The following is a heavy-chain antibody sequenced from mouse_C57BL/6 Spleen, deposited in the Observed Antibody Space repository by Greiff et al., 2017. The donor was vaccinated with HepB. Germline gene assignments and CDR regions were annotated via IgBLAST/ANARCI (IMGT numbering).Heavy chain of an antibody. CDR1: GFTFSSYG. Sequence: EVMLVESGGDLVKPGGSLKLSCAASGFTFSSYGMSWVRQTPDKRLEWVATISSGSSYTDYPDSVKGQFTISRDKAKNTLYLQMSSLKSEDTAMYYCARHEEGTYYYGSSYFDYWGQGTTLTVSS. J-gene: IGHJ2*01. CDR3: ARHEEGTYYYGSSYFDY. CDR2: ISSGSSYT. V-gene: IGHV5-6*01. D-gene: IGHD1-1*01.